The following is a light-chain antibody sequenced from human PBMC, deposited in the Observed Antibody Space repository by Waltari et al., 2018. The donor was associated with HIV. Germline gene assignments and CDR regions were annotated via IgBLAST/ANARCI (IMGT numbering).Light chain of an antibody. V-gene: IGLV2-8*01. CDR2: DVN. Sequence: QSALTQPPSASGSPGQSVTIYCTGASSDVVGDTNYVPWYQQHPGKAPKRMIYDVNKRTSGAPDRFSGSKSGKTASLTVSGLQAEDEADYYCSSYAGSNNLLFGGGTKLTVL. CDR3: SSYAGSNNLL. CDR1: SSDVVGDTNY. J-gene: IGLJ2*01.